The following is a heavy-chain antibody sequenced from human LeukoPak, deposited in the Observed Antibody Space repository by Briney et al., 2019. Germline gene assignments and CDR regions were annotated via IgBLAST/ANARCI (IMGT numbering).Heavy chain of an antibody. V-gene: IGHV1-18*01. CDR3: ARAEQYQLLLH. CDR1: CYTFTSYG. Sequence: ASVKVSCKASCYTFTSYGITWVRQAPGQGLEWMGWISAYNGNTNYAQKLQGRVTMTTDTSTSTAYLDLRSLRSDDTAVYYCARAEQYQLLLHWGQGTLVTVSS. D-gene: IGHD2-2*01. CDR2: ISAYNGNT. J-gene: IGHJ4*02.